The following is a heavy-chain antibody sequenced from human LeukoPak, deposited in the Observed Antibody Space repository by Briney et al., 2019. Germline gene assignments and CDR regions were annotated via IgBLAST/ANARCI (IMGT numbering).Heavy chain of an antibody. D-gene: IGHD2-2*03. CDR3: ARFLGYCSSTSCPTGYYYYMDV. J-gene: IGHJ6*03. CDR1: GYSFTNYW. V-gene: IGHV5-51*01. Sequence: GESLKISCEGSGYSFTNYWIGWVRQMPGKGLEWMGIIYPGDSDTRYSPSFQGQVTISADKSISTAYLQWSSLKASDTAMYYCARFLGYCSSTSCPTGYYYYMDVWGKGTTVTVSS. CDR2: IYPGDSDT.